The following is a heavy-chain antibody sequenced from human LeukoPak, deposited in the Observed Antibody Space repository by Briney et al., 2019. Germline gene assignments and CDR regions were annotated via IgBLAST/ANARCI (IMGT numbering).Heavy chain of an antibody. CDR1: GFSLSTSGVG. V-gene: IGHV2-5*01. CDR3: AHSPPLGKRWLQFWRAYYFDY. Sequence: SGPTLVKPTQTLTLTCTFSGFSLSTSGVGVGWIRQPPGEALEWLALIYWNDDKRYSPSLKSRLTITKDTSKNQVVLTMTNMDPVDTATYYCAHSPPLGKRWLQFWRAYYFDYWGQGTLVTVSS. D-gene: IGHD5-24*01. CDR2: IYWNDDK. J-gene: IGHJ4*02.